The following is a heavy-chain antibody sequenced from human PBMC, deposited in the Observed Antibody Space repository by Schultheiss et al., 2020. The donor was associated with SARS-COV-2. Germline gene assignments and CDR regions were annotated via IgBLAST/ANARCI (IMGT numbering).Heavy chain of an antibody. V-gene: IGHV4-34*01. CDR3: ARGGIPGYFDY. CDR1: GGSFSGYY. Sequence: SQTLSLTCAVYGGSFSGYYWSWIRQPPGKGLEWIGEINHSGSTNYNPSLKSRVTISVDTSKNQFSLKLSSVTAADTAVYYCARGGIPGYFDYWGQGTLVTVSS. J-gene: IGHJ4*02. CDR2: INHSGST.